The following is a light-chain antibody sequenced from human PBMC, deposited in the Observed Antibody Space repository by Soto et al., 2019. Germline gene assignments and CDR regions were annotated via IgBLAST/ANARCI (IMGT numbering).Light chain of an antibody. CDR1: SGSIASNY. V-gene: IGLV6-57*02. J-gene: IGLJ3*02. CDR3: QSYDSSNRV. CDR2: EDN. Sequence: NFMLTQPHSVLESPGKTVTISCTGSSGSIASNYVQWYQQRPGSAPTTVIYEDNQRPSGVPDRFSGSIDSSSNSASLTISGLKTEDEADYYCQSYDSSNRVFGGGTKLTVL.